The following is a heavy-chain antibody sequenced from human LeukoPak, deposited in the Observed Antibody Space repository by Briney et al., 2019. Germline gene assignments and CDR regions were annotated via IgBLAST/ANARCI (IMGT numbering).Heavy chain of an antibody. V-gene: IGHV4-4*07. J-gene: IGHJ6*03. Sequence: PSETLSLTCTVSGGSISSYYWSWIRQPAGKGLEWIGRIYTSGSTNYNPSLKSRVTMSVDTSKNQLSLKLSSVTAADTAVYYCARERYDFWSGYYTYYYYYMDVWGKGTTVTVSS. CDR3: ARERYDFWSGYYTYYYYYMDV. CDR1: GGSISSYY. D-gene: IGHD3-3*01. CDR2: IYTSGST.